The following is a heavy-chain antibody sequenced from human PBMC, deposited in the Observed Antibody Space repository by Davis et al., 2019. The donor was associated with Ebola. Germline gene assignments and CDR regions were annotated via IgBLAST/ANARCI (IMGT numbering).Heavy chain of an antibody. CDR3: ARGTKNY. D-gene: IGHD2-8*01. Sequence: PGGSLRLSCAASGFTLSNYWMSWVRQAPGKGLEWVANIKQDGSEKYYVDSVKGRFTISRDNAKNSLYLQMNSLRAEDTAVYYCARGTKNYWGQGTLVTVSS. V-gene: IGHV3-7*03. J-gene: IGHJ4*02. CDR2: IKQDGSEK. CDR1: GFTLSNYW.